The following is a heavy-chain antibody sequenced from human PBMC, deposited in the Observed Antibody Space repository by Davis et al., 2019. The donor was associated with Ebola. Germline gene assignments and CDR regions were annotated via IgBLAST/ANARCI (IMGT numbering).Heavy chain of an antibody. CDR1: GASMTSGGYY. V-gene: IGHV4-31*03. Sequence: MPSETLSLTCTVSGASMTSGGYYWTWIRQHPGRGLEWIGYISYGGRTSYNPSLKSRIIISEDTSKNQFSLKLSSVTAADTAMYYCARGRVAVLVPAADNYHYYMDVWGKGTTVTVSS. D-gene: IGHD2-2*01. J-gene: IGHJ6*03. CDR3: ARGRVAVLVPAADNYHYYMDV. CDR2: ISYGGRT.